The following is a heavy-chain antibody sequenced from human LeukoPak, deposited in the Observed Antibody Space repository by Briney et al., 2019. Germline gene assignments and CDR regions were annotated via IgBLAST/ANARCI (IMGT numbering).Heavy chain of an antibody. CDR3: ARDLERGSSGWPFDY. V-gene: IGHV3-48*02. CDR2: ISSSSSTI. D-gene: IGHD6-19*01. J-gene: IGHJ4*02. Sequence: GGSLRLSCAAPGFTFSSYSMNWVRQAPGKGLEWVSYISSSSSTIYYADSVKGRFTISRDSAKNSLYLQMNSLRDEDTAVYYCARDLERGSSGWPFDYWGQGTLVTVSS. CDR1: GFTFSSYS.